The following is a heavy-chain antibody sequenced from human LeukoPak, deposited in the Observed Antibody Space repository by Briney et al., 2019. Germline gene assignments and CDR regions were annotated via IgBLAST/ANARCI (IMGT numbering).Heavy chain of an antibody. Sequence: SETLSLTCTVSGGSISSYFWSWIRQPPGKGLEWIGYMYYSGSSNYKPSLKSRVTISIDTSKSQFSLKLSSVTAADTAVYYCARYSYDILTGYPKGWFDPWGQGTLVTVSS. CDR1: GGSISSYF. CDR2: MYYSGSS. J-gene: IGHJ5*02. V-gene: IGHV4-59*12. D-gene: IGHD3-9*01. CDR3: ARYSYDILTGYPKGWFDP.